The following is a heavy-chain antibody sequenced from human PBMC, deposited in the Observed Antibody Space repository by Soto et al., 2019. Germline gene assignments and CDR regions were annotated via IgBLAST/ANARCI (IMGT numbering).Heavy chain of an antibody. CDR2: ISAYNGNT. CDR1: GYTFTSYG. V-gene: IGHV1-18*01. Sequence: ASVKVSCKASGYTFTSYGISWVRQAPGQGLEWMGWISAYNGNTNYAQKLQGRVTMTTDTSTSTAYMELRSLRSDDTAVYYCGRDRGNNTGPYYSGRTVGGKGTRVTVPS. D-gene: IGHD3-10*01. J-gene: IGHJ6*04. CDR3: GRDRGNNTGPYYSGRTV.